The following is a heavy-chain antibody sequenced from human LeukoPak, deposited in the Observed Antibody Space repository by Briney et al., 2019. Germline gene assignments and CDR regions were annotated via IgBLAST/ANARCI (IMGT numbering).Heavy chain of an antibody. CDR1: GYSFTTYW. CDR2: IYPGDSDT. V-gene: IGHV5-51*01. D-gene: IGHD6-6*01. CDR3: ARHYSSSSGDAFDI. J-gene: IGHJ3*02. Sequence: GESLKISCKGSGYSFTTYWIAWVRQMPGKGLEWMGIIYPGDSDTRYSPSFQGQVTISADRSINTAYLRWSSLKASDTAMYYCARHYSSSSGDAFDIWGQGTMVTVSS.